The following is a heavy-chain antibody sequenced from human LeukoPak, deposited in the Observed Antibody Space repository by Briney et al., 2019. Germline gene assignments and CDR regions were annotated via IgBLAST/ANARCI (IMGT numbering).Heavy chain of an antibody. CDR2: IYYSGST. D-gene: IGHD1-26*01. J-gene: IGHJ3*02. CDR1: DGSISGYY. CDR3: AREGARWEPSFSAFDI. V-gene: IGHV4-59*01. Sequence: SSETLSLTCTVSDGSISGYYWSWIRQPPGKGLEWIGYIYYSGSTSYNPSLKSRVTISVDTSKNQFSLKLSSVTAADTAVYYCAREGARWEPSFSAFDIWGQGTMVTVSS.